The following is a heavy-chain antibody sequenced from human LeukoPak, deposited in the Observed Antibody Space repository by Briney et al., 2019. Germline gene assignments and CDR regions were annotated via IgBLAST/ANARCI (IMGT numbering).Heavy chain of an antibody. Sequence: GGSLRLSCAASGFTFSSYSMNWVRQAPGKGLEWVSSISSSSSYIYYADSVKGRFTISRDNAKNSLYLQMNSLRAEDTAVYYCAREMFSRYSSSWYLSGDGMDVWGQGTTVTVSS. D-gene: IGHD6-13*01. CDR2: ISSSSSYI. CDR3: AREMFSRYSSSWYLSGDGMDV. V-gene: IGHV3-21*01. CDR1: GFTFSSYS. J-gene: IGHJ6*02.